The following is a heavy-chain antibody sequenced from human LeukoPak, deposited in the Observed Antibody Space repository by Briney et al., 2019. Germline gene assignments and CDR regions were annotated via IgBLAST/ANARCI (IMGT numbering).Heavy chain of an antibody. J-gene: IGHJ6*02. V-gene: IGHV3-21*01. CDR2: ISRSSSYI. Sequence: GGSLRLSCAASGFTLSNYSMNWVRQAPGKGLEWVSSISRSSSYIYYADSVKGRFTISRDNAKNSLYLQMNSLRAEDTAVYYCARGSMLGITMVRGPDYYYYGMDVWGQGTTVTVSS. CDR1: GFTLSNYS. CDR3: ARGSMLGITMVRGPDYYYYGMDV. D-gene: IGHD3-10*01.